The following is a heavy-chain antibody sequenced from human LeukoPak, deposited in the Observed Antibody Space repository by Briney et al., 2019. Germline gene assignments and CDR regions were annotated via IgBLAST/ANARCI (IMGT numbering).Heavy chain of an antibody. CDR1: GYTFTSYY. CDR2: INPSGGST. J-gene: IGHJ4*02. V-gene: IGHV1-46*01. D-gene: IGHD5-24*01. Sequence: ASVKVSCKASGYTFTSYYMHWVRQAPGQGLEWMGIINPSGGSTNYAQKFQGRVTITADESTSTAYMELSSLRSEDTAVYYCATSRRERGWATISNFDYWGQGTLVTVSS. CDR3: ATSRRERGWATISNFDY.